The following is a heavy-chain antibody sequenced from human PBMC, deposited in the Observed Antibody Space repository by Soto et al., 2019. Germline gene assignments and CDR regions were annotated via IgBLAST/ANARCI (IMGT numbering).Heavy chain of an antibody. CDR3: ARDLVSGSDFWRAYNGGYFDY. D-gene: IGHD3-3*01. V-gene: IGHV1-18*01. Sequence: GASVKVSFKACGYTFRNYGITWLRQAPGQGLEWMAWISPYNGNTNYAQDLQGRVTMTTDTSTSTAYMELRSLTSEDTAIYYCARDLVSGSDFWRAYNGGYFDYWGQGTLVTVSS. J-gene: IGHJ4*02. CDR1: GYTFRNYG. CDR2: ISPYNGNT.